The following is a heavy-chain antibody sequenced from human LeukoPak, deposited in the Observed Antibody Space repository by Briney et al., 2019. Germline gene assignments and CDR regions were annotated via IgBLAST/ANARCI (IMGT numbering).Heavy chain of an antibody. CDR1: GFTFSSYW. Sequence: PGGSLRLSCAASGFTFSSYWMHWVRQAPGKGLVWVSRINSDGSSTSYADSVKGRFTISRDNSKNTLYLQMNGLRVEDTAVYYCVREGPRGLAFDIWGQGTMVTVSS. CDR2: INSDGSST. D-gene: IGHD3/OR15-3a*01. V-gene: IGHV3-74*01. CDR3: VREGPRGLAFDI. J-gene: IGHJ3*02.